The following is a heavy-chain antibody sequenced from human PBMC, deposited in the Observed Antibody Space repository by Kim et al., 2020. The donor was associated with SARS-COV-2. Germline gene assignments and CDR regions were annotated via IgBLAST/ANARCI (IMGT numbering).Heavy chain of an antibody. CDR3: ARLGMYSSSSVNFDY. D-gene: IGHD6-6*01. Sequence: SETLSLTCTVSGGSISSSSYYWGWIRQPPGKGLEWIGSIYYSGSTYYNPSLKSRVTISVDTSKNQFSLKLSSVTAADPAVYYCARLGMYSSSSVNFDYWGQGTLVTVSS. J-gene: IGHJ4*02. V-gene: IGHV4-39*01. CDR2: IYYSGST. CDR1: GGSISSSSYY.